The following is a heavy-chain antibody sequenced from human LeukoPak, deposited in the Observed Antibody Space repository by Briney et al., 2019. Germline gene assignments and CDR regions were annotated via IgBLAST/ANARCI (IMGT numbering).Heavy chain of an antibody. V-gene: IGHV3-48*04. CDR1: GFTFSSYS. CDR3: ARGHKGWFDP. J-gene: IGHJ5*02. CDR2: ISGTSNTI. Sequence: GGSLRLSCAASGFTFSSYSMNWVRQAPGKGPEWVSFISGTSNTIHYADSVKGRFTISRDNAKNTLYLQMNSLRVEDTAVYYCARGHKGWFDPWGQGTLVTVSS.